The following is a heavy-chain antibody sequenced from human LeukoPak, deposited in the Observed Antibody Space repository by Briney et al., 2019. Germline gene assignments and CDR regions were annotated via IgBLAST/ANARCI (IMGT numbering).Heavy chain of an antibody. D-gene: IGHD3-22*01. J-gene: IGHJ4*02. CDR2: ISYDGSNK. CDR1: GFTFSSYG. V-gene: IGHV3-30*18. Sequence: GRSLRLSCAASGFTFSSYGMHWVRQAPGKGLEWVAVISYDGSNKYYADSVKGRFTISRDNSKNTLYLQMNRLRAEDTAVYYCAKIGPVDYYDILFVDYWGQGTLVTVSS. CDR3: AKIGPVDYYDILFVDY.